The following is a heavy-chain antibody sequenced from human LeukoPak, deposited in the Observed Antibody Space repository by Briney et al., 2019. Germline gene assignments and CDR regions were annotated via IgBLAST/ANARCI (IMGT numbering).Heavy chain of an antibody. CDR3: ARDTMVRGVATGWYYYYGMDV. D-gene: IGHD3-10*01. V-gene: IGHV4-4*07. J-gene: IGHJ6*02. Sequence: SETLSLTCTVSGGSISSYYWSWIRQPAGKGLEWIGRIYTSGSTNYNPSLKSRVTMSVDTSKNQFSLKLSSVTAADTAVYYCARDTMVRGVATGWYYYYGMDVWGQGTTVTVSS. CDR2: IYTSGST. CDR1: GGSISSYY.